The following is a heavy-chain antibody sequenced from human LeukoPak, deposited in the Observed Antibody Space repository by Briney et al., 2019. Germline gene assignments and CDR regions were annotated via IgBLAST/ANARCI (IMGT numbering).Heavy chain of an antibody. CDR2: IKQDGSEK. CDR3: ARVYSNYDYYYYMDV. D-gene: IGHD4-11*01. V-gene: IGHV3-7*01. Sequence: GGSLRLSCAASGFTFSSYSMNWVRQAPGKGLEWVANIKQDGSEKYYVDSVKGRFTISRDNAKNSLYLQMNSLRAEDTAVYYCARVYSNYDYYYYMDVWGKGTTVTVSS. J-gene: IGHJ6*03. CDR1: GFTFSSYS.